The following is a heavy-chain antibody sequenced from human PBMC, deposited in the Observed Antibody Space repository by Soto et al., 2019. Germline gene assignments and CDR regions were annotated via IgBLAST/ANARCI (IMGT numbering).Heavy chain of an antibody. CDR3: AKDYYDSSGYYPPALLFDY. CDR2: INAGNGNT. D-gene: IGHD3-22*01. J-gene: IGHJ4*02. V-gene: IGHV1-3*01. CDR1: GYTFTSSA. Sequence: ASVKVSCKASGYTFTSSAMHWVRQAQRQRLEWMGWINAGNGNTKYSQKFQGRVTITRDTSASTAYMELSSLRSEDTAVYYCAKDYYDSSGYYPPALLFDYWGQGTLVTVSS.